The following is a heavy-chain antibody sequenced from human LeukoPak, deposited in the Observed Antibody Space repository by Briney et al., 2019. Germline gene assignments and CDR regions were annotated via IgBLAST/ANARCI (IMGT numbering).Heavy chain of an antibody. CDR2: VFYDGSNT. V-gene: IGHV3-30*02. J-gene: IGHJ4*02. CDR1: GFTFRSYG. CDR3: AKHSGLYYFDY. D-gene: IGHD3-10*01. Sequence: GGSLRLSCAASGFTFRSYGMHWVRQAPGKGLEWVAVVFYDGSNTYYADSVKGRFTISRDNSKNTLYLQMNSLRTEDTATYYCAKHSGLYYFDYWGQGTLVTVSS.